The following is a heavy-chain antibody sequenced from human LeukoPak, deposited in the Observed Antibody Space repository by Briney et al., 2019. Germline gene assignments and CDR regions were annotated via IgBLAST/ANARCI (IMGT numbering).Heavy chain of an antibody. CDR2: ISSSSSYI. V-gene: IGHV3-21*01. J-gene: IGHJ4*02. CDR3: ARDGKGYSSSWYDY. D-gene: IGHD6-13*01. CDR1: GFTFSSYW. Sequence: GGSLRLSCAASGFTFSSYWMSWVRQAPGKGLEWVSSISSSSSYIYYADSVKGRFTISRDNAKNSLYLQMNSLRAEDTAVYYCARDGKGYSSSWYDYWGQGTLVTVSS.